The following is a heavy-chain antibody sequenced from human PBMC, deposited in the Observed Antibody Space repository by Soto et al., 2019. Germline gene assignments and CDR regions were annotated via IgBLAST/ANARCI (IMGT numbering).Heavy chain of an antibody. CDR3: ARARGQRHRNAFLI. D-gene: IGHD6-25*01. CDR2: IHSSETT. V-gene: IGHV4-39*01. CDR1: GDSISESNYY. J-gene: IGHJ3*02. Sequence: PSETLSLTCTVSGDSISESNYYCGWIRQPPGRGLEWLGSIHSSETTYYNSSLMRRATISVDTSQNLLSLNLKSATAADTALYYCARARGQRHRNAFLIWAQGTMVTVSS.